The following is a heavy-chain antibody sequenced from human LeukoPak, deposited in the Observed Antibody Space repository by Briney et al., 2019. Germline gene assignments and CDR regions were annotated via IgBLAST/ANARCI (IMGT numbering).Heavy chain of an antibody. D-gene: IGHD6-6*01. CDR3: AKEYTPSSPLGELDS. CDR2: IRHDETNE. V-gene: IGHV3-30*02. CDR1: GFSFSSYA. Sequence: GGSLRLSCAVSGFSFSSYAMHWVRQAPGKGLEWVAVIRHDETNEYYADSVQGRFTISRDTSKNTLYLQMDSLRAEDTAVYYCAKEYTPSSPLGELDSWGQGTLVTVSS. J-gene: IGHJ4*02.